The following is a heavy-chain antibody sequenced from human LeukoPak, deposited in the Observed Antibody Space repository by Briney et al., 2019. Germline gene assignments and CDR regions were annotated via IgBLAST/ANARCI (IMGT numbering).Heavy chain of an antibody. J-gene: IGHJ6*03. V-gene: IGHV3-23*01. Sequence: GGSLRLSCAASVFTFSSYAMTWVRQAPGKGLEWVSSISGSGGNTYYAHSVKGRFTISRDNSKTTLYLQMNSLRAEDTAVYYCAKGSREYQLLFDYYYYMDVWGKGTTVTVSS. CDR1: VFTFSSYA. CDR2: ISGSGGNT. CDR3: AKGSREYQLLFDYYYYMDV. D-gene: IGHD2-2*01.